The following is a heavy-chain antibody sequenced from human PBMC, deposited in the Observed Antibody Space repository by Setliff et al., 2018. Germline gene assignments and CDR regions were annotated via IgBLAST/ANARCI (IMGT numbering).Heavy chain of an antibody. D-gene: IGHD7-27*01. CDR2: ISASSANI. Sequence: PGGSLRLSCAASGFTFSRYAMNWVRQTPGKGLEWVSYISASSANIQYADSVRGRFTISRDNSKNTLYLQMNSLRAEDTAVYYCARDKGGANWGSGWGQGTLVTVSS. J-gene: IGHJ4*02. CDR1: GFTFSRYA. CDR3: ARDKGGANWGSG. V-gene: IGHV3-48*01.